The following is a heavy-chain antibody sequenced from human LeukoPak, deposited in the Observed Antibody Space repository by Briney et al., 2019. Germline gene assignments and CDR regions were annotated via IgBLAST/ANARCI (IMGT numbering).Heavy chain of an antibody. V-gene: IGHV1-46*01. J-gene: IGHJ4*02. CDR2: INPSGGTT. Sequence: EASVKVSCKASGYTFTGYYMHWVRQAPGQGLEWMGIINPSGGTTSYAQKFQGRVTMTRDTSTSTVYMELSSLRSEDTAVYYCARERELRPPYFDYWGQGTLVTVSS. D-gene: IGHD1-26*01. CDR1: GYTFTGYY. CDR3: ARERELRPPYFDY.